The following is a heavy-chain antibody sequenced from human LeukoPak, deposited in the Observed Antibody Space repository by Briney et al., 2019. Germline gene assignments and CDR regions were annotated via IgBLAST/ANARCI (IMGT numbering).Heavy chain of an antibody. CDR3: ARVAARPFRAYYYYGMDV. D-gene: IGHD6-6*01. CDR1: GFTFSSYW. J-gene: IGHJ6*02. V-gene: IGHV3-7*03. CDR2: IKQDGSEK. Sequence: GGSLRLSCAASGFTFSSYWMSWVRQAPGKGLEWVANIKQDGSEKYYVDSVKGRFTISRDNAKNSLYLQMNSLRSDDTAVYYCARVAARPFRAYYYYGMDVWGQGTTVTVSS.